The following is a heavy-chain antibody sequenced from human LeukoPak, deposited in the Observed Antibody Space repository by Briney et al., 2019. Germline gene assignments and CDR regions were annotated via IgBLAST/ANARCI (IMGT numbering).Heavy chain of an antibody. CDR1: GYPFTSYF. V-gene: IGHV1-46*01. D-gene: IGHD2-2*01. J-gene: IGHJ4*02. CDR2: INPSGGST. CDR3: ARVPAAGPVDY. Sequence: ASVKVSCKASGYPFTSYFMHWVRQAPGQGLEWMGMINPSGGSTSYTPKFQGRVTMSRDMSTSTVYMELSRLRSDDTAVYYCARVPAAGPVDYWGQGTLVTVSS.